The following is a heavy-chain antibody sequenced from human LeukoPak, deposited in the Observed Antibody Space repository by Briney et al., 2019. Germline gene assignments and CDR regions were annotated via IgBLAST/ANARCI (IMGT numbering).Heavy chain of an antibody. CDR2: ISGSGGST. CDR3: AKDYYDSSGYYYFGYFQH. Sequence: GGSLRLSCAASGFTFSSYAMSWVRQAPGKGLEWVSAISGSGGSTYYADSMKGRFTISRDNSKNTLYLQMNSLRAEDTAVYYCAKDYYDSSGYYYFGYFQHWGQGTLVTVSS. CDR1: GFTFSSYA. J-gene: IGHJ1*01. D-gene: IGHD3-22*01. V-gene: IGHV3-23*01.